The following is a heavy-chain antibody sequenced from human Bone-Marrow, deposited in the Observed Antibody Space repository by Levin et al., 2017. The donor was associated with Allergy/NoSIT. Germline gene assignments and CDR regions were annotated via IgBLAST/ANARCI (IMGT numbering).Heavy chain of an antibody. CDR1: GASISSDNYY. CDR3: ARDRDYTSGLDS. J-gene: IGHJ4*02. D-gene: IGHD6-19*01. CDR2: IQTSGTT. V-gene: IGHV4-61*02. Sequence: TLSLTCTVSGASISSDNYYWSWIRQPAGKGLEWIGRIQTSGTTNYNPSLKSRVTMSVDTSNNQFSLKLSSVTAADTAVYYCARDRDYTSGLDSWGQGTLVTVSS.